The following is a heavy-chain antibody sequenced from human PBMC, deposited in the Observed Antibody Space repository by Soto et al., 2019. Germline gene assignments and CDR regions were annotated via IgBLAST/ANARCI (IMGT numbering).Heavy chain of an antibody. CDR1: GYTFTSYG. D-gene: IGHD3-16*01. CDR2: ISAYNGNT. CDR3: ATSWGIGYYYGMDV. Sequence: ASVKVSCKASGYTFTSYGIGWVRQAPGQGLEWMGWISAYNGNTNYAQKLQGRVTMTTDTSTSTAYMELRSLRSDDTAVYYCATSWGIGYYYGMDVWGQGTTVTVSS. J-gene: IGHJ6*02. V-gene: IGHV1-18*01.